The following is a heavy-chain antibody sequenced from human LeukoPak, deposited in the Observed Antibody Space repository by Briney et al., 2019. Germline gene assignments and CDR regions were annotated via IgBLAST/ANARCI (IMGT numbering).Heavy chain of an antibody. J-gene: IGHJ3*01. CDR1: GGSMDTHY. D-gene: IGHD3-16*01. CDR2: ISSAGLT. V-gene: IGHV4-59*11. CDR3: AREMGGGGAFDV. Sequence: SETLSLTCTVSGGSMDTHYWSWIRQPPGEGLEWIGYISSAGLTIYNPSLKSRVTISVDTSKNQFYLKLSTVIAADAALYYCAREMGGGGAFDVWGQGTTVTVSS.